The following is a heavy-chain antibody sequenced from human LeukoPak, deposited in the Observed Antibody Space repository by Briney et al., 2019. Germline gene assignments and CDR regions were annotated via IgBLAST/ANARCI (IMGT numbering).Heavy chain of an antibody. CDR1: GGSFSGYY. CDR3: ARGGVSYYDSSGPSYFDY. Sequence: PSETLSLTCAVYGGSFSGYYWSWIRQPPGKGLEWIGEINHSGSTNYNPSLKSRVTISVDTSKNQFSLKLSSVTAADTAVYYCARGGVSYYDSSGPSYFDYWGQGTLVPVSS. V-gene: IGHV4-34*01. CDR2: INHSGST. D-gene: IGHD3-22*01. J-gene: IGHJ4*02.